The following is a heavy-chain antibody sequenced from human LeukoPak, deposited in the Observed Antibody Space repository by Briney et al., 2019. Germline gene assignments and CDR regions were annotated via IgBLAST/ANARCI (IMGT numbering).Heavy chain of an antibody. D-gene: IGHD5-12*01. CDR2: IYTSGST. CDR3: ARDTPWLSKRGYNWFDP. J-gene: IGHJ5*02. CDR1: GGSISSGSYY. Sequence: SESLSLTCTVSGGSISSGSYYWSWIRQPAGKGLEWIGRIYTSGSTNYNPSLKSRVTISVDTSKNQFSLKLSSVTAADTAVYYCARDTPWLSKRGYNWFDPWGQGTLVTVSS. V-gene: IGHV4-61*02.